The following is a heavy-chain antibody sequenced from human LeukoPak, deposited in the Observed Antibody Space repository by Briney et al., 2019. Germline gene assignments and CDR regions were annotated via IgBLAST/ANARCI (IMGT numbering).Heavy chain of an antibody. CDR2: IRSKRNNYAT. CDR1: GFTFSGSV. Sequence: GGSLKLSCAASGFTFSGSVMHWVRQASGKGLEWVGRIRSKRNNYATAYATSVKGRFTISRDDSKNTVYLHMASLKTEDTALYYCSRLEDSSPIGAALDIWGQGTVVTVSS. V-gene: IGHV3-73*01. D-gene: IGHD3-16*01. J-gene: IGHJ3*02. CDR3: SRLEDSSPIGAALDI.